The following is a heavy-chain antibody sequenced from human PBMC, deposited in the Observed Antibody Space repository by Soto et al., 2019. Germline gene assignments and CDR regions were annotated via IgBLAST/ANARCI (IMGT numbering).Heavy chain of an antibody. D-gene: IGHD3-22*01. CDR3: TTSRSGYYYY. J-gene: IGHJ4*02. Sequence: EVQLLESGGGLVQPGESLRLSCAASGFSFSDYAMNWVRQAPGKGLEWVAGISGIGYSTYYADSVKGRFTISRDNSKNTLYLQMNSLKTEDTAVYYCTTSRSGYYYYWGQGTLVTVSS. CDR2: ISGIGYST. CDR1: GFSFSDYA. V-gene: IGHV3-23*01.